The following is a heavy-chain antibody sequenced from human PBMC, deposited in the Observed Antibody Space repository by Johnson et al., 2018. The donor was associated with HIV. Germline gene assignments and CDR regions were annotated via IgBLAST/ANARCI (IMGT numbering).Heavy chain of an antibody. CDR3: ARGDRGDAFDI. V-gene: IGHV3-20*04. CDR1: GFTFDDYG. J-gene: IGHJ3*02. D-gene: IGHD3-10*01. CDR2: ISWNSGSI. Sequence: VQLVESGGVVVRPGGSLRLSCAASGFTFDDYGMSWVRQVPGKGLEWVSGISWNSGSIGYADSVKGRFTISRDNAKNSLYLQMNSLRAEDTALYYCARGDRGDAFDIWGQGTMVTVSS.